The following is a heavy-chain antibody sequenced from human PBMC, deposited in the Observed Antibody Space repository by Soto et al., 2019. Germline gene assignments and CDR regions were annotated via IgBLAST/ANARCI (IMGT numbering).Heavy chain of an antibody. CDR1: GGTFSSNA. D-gene: IGHD4-4*01. V-gene: IGHV1-69*06. Sequence: QVQLVQSGAEVKKPGSSVKVSCKASGGTFSSNAISWVRQAPGQGLEWMGGIIPIYASPNYAQNFQGRVTVTADKATSTAYLELSRLKFADSAIYSCAVTVTDSRSPLAHWGRGTLVIVSS. J-gene: IGHJ4*02. CDR3: AVTVTDSRSPLAH. CDR2: IIPIYASP.